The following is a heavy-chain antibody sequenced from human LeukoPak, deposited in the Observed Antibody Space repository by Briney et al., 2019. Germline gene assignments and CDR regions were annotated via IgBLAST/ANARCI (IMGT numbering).Heavy chain of an antibody. J-gene: IGHJ4*01. CDR1: GFTFSSYS. V-gene: IGHV3-21*01. CDR2: ISSSSSYI. CDR3: TTGGVTTVTA. D-gene: IGHD4-17*01. Sequence: GGSLRLSCAASGFTFSSYSMNWVRQAPGKGLEWVSSISSSSSYIYYADSVKGRFTISRDNAKNSLYLQMNTLRAEDTAVYYCTTGGVTTVTAWGQGTLVTVSS.